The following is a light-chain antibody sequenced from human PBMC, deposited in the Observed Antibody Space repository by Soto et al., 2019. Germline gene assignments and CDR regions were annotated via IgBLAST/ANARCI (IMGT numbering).Light chain of an antibody. J-gene: IGKJ1*01. CDR3: QQYNNWPPWT. CDR2: DTS. V-gene: IGKV3-15*01. CDR1: QSVNSN. Sequence: EIVMKQSPASLSVSPGERATLSCRASQSVNSNLAWYQQKPGQAPRLLNYDTSTRATGTPARFSGSGSGTEFTLTISSLQSEDFAVYYCQQYNNWPPWTFGQGTTVEFK.